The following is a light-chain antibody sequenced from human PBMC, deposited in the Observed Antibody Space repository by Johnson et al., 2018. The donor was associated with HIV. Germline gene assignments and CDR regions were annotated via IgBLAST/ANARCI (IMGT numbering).Light chain of an antibody. V-gene: IGLV1-51*01. CDR3: GTWDSSLSAYV. CDR2: DNN. J-gene: IGLJ1*01. CDR1: SSNIGNNY. Sequence: QSVLTQPPSVSAAPGQKVTISCSGSSSNIGNNYVSWYQQLPGTAPKLLIYDNNKRPSGIPDRFSGSKSGTSATLGITGLQTGDEAEYYCGTWDSSLSAYVFGTGTKATVL.